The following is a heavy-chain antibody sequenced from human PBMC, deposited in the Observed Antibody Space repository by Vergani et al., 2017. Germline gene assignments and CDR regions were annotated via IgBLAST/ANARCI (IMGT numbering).Heavy chain of an antibody. CDR2: VFRNGNV. Sequence: VLLQEPCPGLVRPSEILSLKCSVSGASIDSLYWSWIRQSPGKGLEWIGYVFRNGNVNYNPSFNFRVAIDTSNNELSLRVTSVTAADTAVYYCAGDFGGEWYFDLWGRGATVTVSS. CDR3: AGDFGGEWYFDL. J-gene: IGHJ2*01. D-gene: IGHD4-23*01. V-gene: IGHV4-4*08. CDR1: GASIDSLY.